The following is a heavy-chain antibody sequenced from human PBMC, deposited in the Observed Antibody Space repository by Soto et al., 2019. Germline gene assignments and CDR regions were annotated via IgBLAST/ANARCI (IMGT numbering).Heavy chain of an antibody. CDR1: GYTFTNFG. D-gene: IGHD3-16*01. J-gene: IGHJ4*02. CDR2: ISAYNGNT. Sequence: QVQLVQSGAEVKKPGASVKVSCKASGYTFTNFGISWVRQAPGQGLEWMGWISAYNGNTNYAQKFQGRVTMTTDTATSTAYMEVGGLGCDDTAVYYGARGGSPIDYWGQGTLVTVSS. CDR3: ARGGSPIDY. V-gene: IGHV1-18*01.